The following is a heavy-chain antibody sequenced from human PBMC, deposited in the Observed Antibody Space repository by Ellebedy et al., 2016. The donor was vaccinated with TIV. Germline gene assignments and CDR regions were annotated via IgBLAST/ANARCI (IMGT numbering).Heavy chain of an antibody. V-gene: IGHV3-30-3*01. CDR2: ISYDGSNK. D-gene: IGHD3-22*01. CDR3: ARDLIVVVIGGVLDY. J-gene: IGHJ4*02. CDR1: GFTFSSYA. Sequence: GESLKISXAASGFTFSSYAMHWVRQAPGKGLEWVAVISYDGSNKYYADSVKGRFTISRDNSKNTLYLQMNSLRAEDTAVYYCARDLIVVVIGGVLDYWGQGTLVTVSS.